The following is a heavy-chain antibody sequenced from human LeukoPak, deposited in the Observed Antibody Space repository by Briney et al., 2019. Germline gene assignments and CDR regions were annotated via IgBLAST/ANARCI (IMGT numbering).Heavy chain of an antibody. D-gene: IGHD1-14*01. J-gene: IGHJ4*02. Sequence: PGGSLRLSSAASGFTFSDYYMTWIRQAPGKGLEWVSYISTRSTFTNYADSVKGRFTISRDDAKNSLYLQMNSLRAEDTAVYYCARTIRNPEAWGQGTLVTVSS. CDR1: GFTFSDYY. V-gene: IGHV3-11*03. CDR2: ISTRSTFT. CDR3: ARTIRNPEA.